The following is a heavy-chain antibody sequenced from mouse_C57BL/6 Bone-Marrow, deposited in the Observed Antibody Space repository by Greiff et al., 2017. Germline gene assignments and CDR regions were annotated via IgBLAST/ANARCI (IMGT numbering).Heavy chain of an antibody. J-gene: IGHJ1*03. CDR1: GFTFSSYA. CDR2: ISAGGSYT. D-gene: IGHD1-1*01. Sequence: EVKLVESGGGLVKPGGSLKLSCAASGFTFSSYAMSWVRQTPEQRLEWVATISAGGSYTYYPDNVKGRFTISRDNAKNNLYMQMSHLKSEDTAMYYCARSVVATDGWYFDVWGTGTTVTVSS. V-gene: IGHV5-4*03. CDR3: ARSVVATDGWYFDV.